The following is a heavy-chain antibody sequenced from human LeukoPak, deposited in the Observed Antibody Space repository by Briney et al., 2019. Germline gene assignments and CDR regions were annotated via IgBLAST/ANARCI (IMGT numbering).Heavy chain of an antibody. CDR3: ARRQWLVGGAFDI. J-gene: IGHJ3*02. CDR2: TRNKANSYTT. Sequence: GGSLRLSCAASGFTFSDHYMDWVRQAPGKGLEWVGRTRNKANSYTTEYAASVKGRFTISRDDSKNSLYLQMNSLKTEDTAVYYCARRQWLVGGAFDIWGQGTMVTVSS. V-gene: IGHV3-72*01. D-gene: IGHD6-19*01. CDR1: GFTFSDHY.